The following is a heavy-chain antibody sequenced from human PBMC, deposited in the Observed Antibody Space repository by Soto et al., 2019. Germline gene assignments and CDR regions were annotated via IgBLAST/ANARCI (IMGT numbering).Heavy chain of an antibody. CDR2: ISSSGSTI. CDR1: GFTFSSYE. D-gene: IGHD1-26*01. Sequence: GGSLRLSCAASGFTFSSYEMNWVHQAPGKGLEWVSYISSSGSTIYYADSVEGRFTISRDNAKNSLYLQMNSLRAEDTAVYYCARDSSSLGFGYWGQGTLVTVSS. CDR3: ARDSSSLGFGY. J-gene: IGHJ4*02. V-gene: IGHV3-48*03.